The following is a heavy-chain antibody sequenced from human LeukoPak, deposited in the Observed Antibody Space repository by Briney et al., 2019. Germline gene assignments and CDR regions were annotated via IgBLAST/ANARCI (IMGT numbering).Heavy chain of an antibody. CDR1: GGSFSGYY. J-gene: IGHJ6*02. Sequence: KPSETLSLTCAVYGGSFSGYYWSWIRQPPGKGLEWIGEINHSGSTNYNPSLKSRVTISVDTSKNQFSLKLSSVTAADTAVYYCARGFLSVAGYYYYGMDVWGQGTTVTVSS. V-gene: IGHV4-34*01. D-gene: IGHD6-19*01. CDR2: INHSGST. CDR3: ARGFLSVAGYYYYGMDV.